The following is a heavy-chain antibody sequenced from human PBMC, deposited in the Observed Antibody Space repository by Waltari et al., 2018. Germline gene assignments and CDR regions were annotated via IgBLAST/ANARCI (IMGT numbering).Heavy chain of an antibody. CDR2: IYASGST. J-gene: IGHJ3*02. CDR1: GGSISSGSYY. Sequence: QVQLQESGPGLVKPSQTLSLTCTVSGGSISSGSYYWTWIRQPAGEGLEWIGRIYASGSTNYNPSLKGRVTISVDTPRNQFSLKLTSVTAADTAVYYCARDTEYYYDDSGFVFDIWGQGTMVTVSS. V-gene: IGHV4-61*02. CDR3: ARDTEYYYDDSGFVFDI. D-gene: IGHD3-22*01.